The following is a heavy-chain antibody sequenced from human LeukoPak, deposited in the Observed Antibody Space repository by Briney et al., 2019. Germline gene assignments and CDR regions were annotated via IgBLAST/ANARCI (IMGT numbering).Heavy chain of an antibody. CDR1: GFIFSHHG. D-gene: IGHD4-11*01. Sequence: GGSLRLSCAASGFIFSHHGMHWVRQAPGKGLEWVAVIWSDATNRFYADSVKGRFTISRDNSQNTVFLQMNSPRVKDTAIYYCARDAQRGFDYSNSLKYWGHGTLVTVSS. J-gene: IGHJ4*01. V-gene: IGHV3-33*01. CDR3: ARDAQRGFDYSNSLKY. CDR2: IWSDATNR.